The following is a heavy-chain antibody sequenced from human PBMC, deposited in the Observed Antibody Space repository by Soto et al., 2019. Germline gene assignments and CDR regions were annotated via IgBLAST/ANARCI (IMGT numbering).Heavy chain of an antibody. Sequence: EVQLLDSGGGLVQPGGSLRLSCAASGFTFSSYARHWVRQAPGKGLEWVSTISGAALNTYYADSVKGRFTISRDSSKRTVYLQLNSLSAADTAVYYCAKDLWSDRGGGIDYWGKGTLVTVSS. J-gene: IGHJ4*02. CDR3: AKDLWSDRGGGIDY. V-gene: IGHV3-23*01. D-gene: IGHD3-3*01. CDR1: GFTFSSYA. CDR2: ISGAALNT.